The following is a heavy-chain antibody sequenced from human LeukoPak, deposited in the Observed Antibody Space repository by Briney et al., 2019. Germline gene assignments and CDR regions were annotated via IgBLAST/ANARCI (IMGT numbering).Heavy chain of an antibody. CDR3: ARDRGSSPYYYYYMDV. D-gene: IGHD6-6*01. V-gene: IGHV4-61*09. CDR2: IYTSGST. J-gene: IGHJ6*03. Sequence: SQTLSLTCTVSGGSISSGSYYWSWIRQPAGKGLERIGHIYTSGSTYYNPSLKSRVTISVDTSKIQFSLKLSSVTAADTAVYYCARDRGSSPYYYYYMDVWGKGTTVTVSS. CDR1: GGSISSGSYY.